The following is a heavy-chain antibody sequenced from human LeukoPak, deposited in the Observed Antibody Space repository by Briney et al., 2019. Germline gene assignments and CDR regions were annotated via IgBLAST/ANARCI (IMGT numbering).Heavy chain of an antibody. CDR2: INPSGGST. D-gene: IGHD5-18*01. V-gene: IGHV1-46*01. CDR1: GYTFTSYY. J-gene: IGHJ6*02. Sequence: ASVKVSCKASGYTFTSYYMHWVRQAPGQGLEWMGIINPSGGSTSYAQKFQGRVTMTRDTSTSTVYMELSSLRSEDTAVYYCARDLGIQLWEYYYYGMDVWGQGTTVTVSS. CDR3: ARDLGIQLWEYYYYGMDV.